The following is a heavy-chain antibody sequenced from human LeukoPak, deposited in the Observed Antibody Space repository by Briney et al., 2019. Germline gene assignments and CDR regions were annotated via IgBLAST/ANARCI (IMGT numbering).Heavy chain of an antibody. V-gene: IGHV4-39*01. CDR1: GGSISSISSNNYH. D-gene: IGHD3-3*01. J-gene: IGHJ4*02. CDR2: IYYSGST. CDR3: ARRDITIFGVVIISGASSFDY. Sequence: SETLSLTCIVSGGSISSISSNNYHWGWIRQPPGKGLEWIGSIYYSGSTYYNPSLKSRVTISVDTSKNQFSLKLSSVTAADTAVYYCARRDITIFGVVIISGASSFDYWGQGTLVTVSS.